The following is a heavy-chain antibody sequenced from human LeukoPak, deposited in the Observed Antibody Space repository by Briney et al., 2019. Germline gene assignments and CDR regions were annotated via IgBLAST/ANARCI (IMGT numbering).Heavy chain of an antibody. J-gene: IGHJ4*02. CDR2: INTNTGTP. CDR1: GYAFTRYS. CDR3: ARDSISGSYVHLDD. D-gene: IGHD1-26*01. Sequence: ASVKVSCKASGYAFTRYSMNWVRQAPGQGLEWMGWINTNTGTPTYAQGFTGRFVFSLDTSANTAYLQISSLKAEDTAVYYCARDSISGSYVHLDDWGQGTLVTVSS. V-gene: IGHV7-4-1*02.